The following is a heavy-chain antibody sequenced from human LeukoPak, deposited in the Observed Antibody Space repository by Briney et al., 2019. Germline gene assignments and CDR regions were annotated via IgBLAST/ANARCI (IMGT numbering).Heavy chain of an antibody. D-gene: IGHD2-15*01. CDR1: GFTFGSYA. Sequence: GGSLRLSCAASGFTFGSYAMSWVRQAPGKGLEWVSAISGSGGSTYYADSVKGRFTISRDNSKNTLYLQMNSLRAEDTAVYYCAKGVGYCSGGSCQQFDYWGQGTLVTVSS. CDR3: AKGVGYCSGGSCQQFDY. V-gene: IGHV3-23*01. J-gene: IGHJ4*02. CDR2: ISGSGGST.